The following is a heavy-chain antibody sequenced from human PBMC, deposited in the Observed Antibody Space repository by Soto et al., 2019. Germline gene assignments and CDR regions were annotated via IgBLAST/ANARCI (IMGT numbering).Heavy chain of an antibody. CDR2: LSGTADST. J-gene: IGHJ4*02. CDR1: GFAVTSYA. Sequence: EVQLLESGGGLVQPGGSLRLSGAAFGFAVTSYAMSWVRQAPGKGLEWVSLLSGTADSTHYANSVKGRFTISRDDSKATLYLQMSGLRVEDTAVYYCAKDNGNYGSGTFSHWGQGTLVTVSS. CDR3: AKDNGNYGSGTFSH. D-gene: IGHD3-10*01. V-gene: IGHV3-23*01.